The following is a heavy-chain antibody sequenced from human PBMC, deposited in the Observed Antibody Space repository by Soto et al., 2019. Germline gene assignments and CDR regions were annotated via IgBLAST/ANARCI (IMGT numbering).Heavy chain of an antibody. J-gene: IGHJ5*02. CDR3: ARGVSDCSSTSCYTGYNWFDP. Sequence: ASETLSLTCTVSGGSISSYYWSWIRQPPGKGLEWIGYIYYSGSTNYNPSLKSRVTISVDTSKNQFSLKLSSVTAADTAVYYCARGVSDCSSTSCYTGYNWFDPWGQGPLVTVSS. CDR1: GGSISSYY. D-gene: IGHD2-2*02. V-gene: IGHV4-59*01. CDR2: IYYSGST.